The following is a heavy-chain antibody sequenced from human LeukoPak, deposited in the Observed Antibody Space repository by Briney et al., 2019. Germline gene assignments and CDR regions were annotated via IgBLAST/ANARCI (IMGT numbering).Heavy chain of an antibody. CDR3: ARDTLMVRGVIGY. V-gene: IGHV3-48*01. CDR2: ISSSSSTI. J-gene: IGHJ4*02. CDR1: GFTFSSYR. D-gene: IGHD3-10*01. Sequence: GGSLRLSCAASGFTFSSYRMNWVRQAPGKGLEWVSYISSSSSTIYYADSVKGRFTISRDNAKNSLYLQMNSLRAEDTAVYYCARDTLMVRGVIGYWGQGTLVTVSS.